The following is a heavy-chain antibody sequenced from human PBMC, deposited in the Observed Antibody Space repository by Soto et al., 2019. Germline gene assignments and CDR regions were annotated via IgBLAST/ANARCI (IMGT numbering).Heavy chain of an antibody. CDR2: IWYDGSNK. Sequence: GGSLRLSCAASGFTFSSYGMHWVRQAPGKGLEWVAVIWYDGSNKYYADSVKGRFTISRDNSKNTLYLQMNSLRAEDTAVYYCARGPFYYGSGSYPYYIAYWGQGTLDTGSS. CDR1: GFTFSSYG. D-gene: IGHD3-10*01. CDR3: ARGPFYYGSGSYPYYIAY. J-gene: IGHJ4*02. V-gene: IGHV3-33*01.